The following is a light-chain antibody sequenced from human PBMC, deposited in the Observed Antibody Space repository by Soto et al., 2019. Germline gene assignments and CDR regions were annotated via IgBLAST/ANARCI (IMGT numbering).Light chain of an antibody. CDR2: IAS. Sequence: EIMMTQSPAALSVSPGERVTLSCRASQSISFNLAWYQQKPGQAPRLLIYIASTRAAGIPARFSGSGSGTEFTLTISSLQSEDSAIYYCQQYNNWPSWTFGQGTKVDIK. J-gene: IGKJ1*01. V-gene: IGKV3-15*01. CDR3: QQYNNWPSWT. CDR1: QSISFN.